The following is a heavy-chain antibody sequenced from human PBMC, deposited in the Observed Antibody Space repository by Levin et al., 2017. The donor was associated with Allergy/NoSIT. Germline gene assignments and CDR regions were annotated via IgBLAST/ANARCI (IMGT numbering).Heavy chain of an antibody. Sequence: SETLSLTCAVYGGSFSGYYWSWIRQPPGKGLEWIGEINHSGSTNYNPSLKSRVTISVDTSKNQFSLKLSSVTAADTAVYYCARGRGRSLVGARPWRYFDYWGQGTLVTVSS. CDR1: GGSFSGYY. D-gene: IGHD6-6*01. V-gene: IGHV4-34*01. J-gene: IGHJ4*02. CDR3: ARGRGRSLVGARPWRYFDY. CDR2: INHSGST.